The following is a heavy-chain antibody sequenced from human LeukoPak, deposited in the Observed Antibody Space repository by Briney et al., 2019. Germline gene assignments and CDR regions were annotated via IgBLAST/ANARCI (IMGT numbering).Heavy chain of an antibody. V-gene: IGHV4-34*01. CDR1: GGSFSGYY. CDR3: ARSRDGYNSRYYDY. J-gene: IGHJ4*02. CDR2: INHSGST. Sequence: SETLSLTCAVYGGSFSGYYWSSIRQPPGKGLEWIGEINHSGSTNYNPSLKSRVTISVDTSKNQFSLKLSSVTAADTAVYYCARSRDGYNSRYYDYWGQGTLVTVSS. D-gene: IGHD5-24*01.